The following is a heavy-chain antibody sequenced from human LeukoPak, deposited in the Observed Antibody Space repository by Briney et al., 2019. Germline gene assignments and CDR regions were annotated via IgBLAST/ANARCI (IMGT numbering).Heavy chain of an antibody. V-gene: IGHV3-74*01. J-gene: IGHJ4*02. CDR3: SGRRTGGFDY. CDR2: INSDGSST. Sequence: PGGSLRLSCAASGFTLSSYWMHWVRQAPGKGLVWVSRINSDGSSTSYADSVKGRFTISRDNAKNTLYLQMNSLRAEDTAVYYCSGRRTGGFDYWGQGTLVTVSS. CDR1: GFTLSSYW. D-gene: IGHD3-10*01.